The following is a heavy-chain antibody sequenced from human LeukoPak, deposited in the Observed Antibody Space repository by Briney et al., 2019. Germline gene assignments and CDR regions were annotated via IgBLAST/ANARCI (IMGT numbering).Heavy chain of an antibody. D-gene: IGHD3-16*01. V-gene: IGHV1-18*01. CDR1: GDTFTNYG. CDR2: FSTCNGDT. CDR3: AIGQGVITWGGADVYDV. J-gene: IGHJ3*01. Sequence: ASVRGSCKASGDTFTNYGINWVRQAPGQRPEWMGWFSTCNGDTKYAQKLKGRLTLTADTLKTTAYMELRTLISDDTATYYCAIGQGVITWGGADVYDVWGQGTTVIVSS.